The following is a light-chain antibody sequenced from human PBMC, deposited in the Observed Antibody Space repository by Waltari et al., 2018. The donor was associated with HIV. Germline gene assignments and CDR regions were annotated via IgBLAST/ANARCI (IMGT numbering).Light chain of an antibody. CDR3: QQYYSTLWT. CDR2: WAA. Sequence: DIVMTQSPDSLAVSLGERATINCKSSQSVLYSSNNKNYLAWYQQKPGQPPKLLIYWAATRESGVPDRFSGSGSGTDFTRTISSLQAEDVAVYYCQQYYSTLWTFGQGTKVEIK. CDR1: QSVLYSSNNKNY. V-gene: IGKV4-1*01. J-gene: IGKJ1*01.